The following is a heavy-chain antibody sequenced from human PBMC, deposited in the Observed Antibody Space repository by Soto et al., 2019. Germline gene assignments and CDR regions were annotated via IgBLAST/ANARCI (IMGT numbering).Heavy chain of an antibody. D-gene: IGHD3-22*01. CDR2: INHSGST. Sequence: YVGSFSGYYWSWIRQPPGKGLERNGEINHSGSTNYNPSIKSRVSISVVTSMNQFSLKVNSVTAADTAVYFCARGQRIGVITTWFDYWGQGTLVTVSS. V-gene: IGHV4-34*01. CDR3: ARGQRIGVITTWFDY. J-gene: IGHJ4*02. CDR1: VGSFSGYY.